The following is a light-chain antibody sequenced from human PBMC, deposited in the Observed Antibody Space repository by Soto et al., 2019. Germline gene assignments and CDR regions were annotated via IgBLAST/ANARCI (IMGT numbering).Light chain of an antibody. CDR2: EVN. CDR1: SSDVGSYDR. J-gene: IGLJ3*02. Sequence: QSALTQPPSVSGSPGQSVTISYTGTSSDVGSYDRVSWYQQPPGTAPQLLIYEVNNRPSGVPDRFSGSKSGNTASLTISGLEAEDEADYYCSSYTNTYALVFGGGTKLTVL. CDR3: SSYTNTYALV. V-gene: IGLV2-18*02.